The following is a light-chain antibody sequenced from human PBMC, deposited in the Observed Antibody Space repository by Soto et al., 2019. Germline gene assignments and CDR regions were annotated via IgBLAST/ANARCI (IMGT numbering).Light chain of an antibody. Sequence: QSVLTQPPSASGSPGQSVTISCTGTSSGVGGYNYVSWYQQHPGKAPKLMIYEVSKRPSGVPDRFSGSKSGNTASLTVSGLQAEDEADYYRSSYAGSNNLYVFGTGTKVTVL. CDR3: SSYAGSNNLYV. CDR2: EVS. V-gene: IGLV2-8*01. J-gene: IGLJ1*01. CDR1: SSGVGGYNY.